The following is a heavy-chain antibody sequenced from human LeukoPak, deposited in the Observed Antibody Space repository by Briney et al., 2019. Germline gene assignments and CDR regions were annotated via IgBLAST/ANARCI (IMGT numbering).Heavy chain of an antibody. Sequence: DGSLRLSCAASGFTFSNYWMKWVRQAPGKGPEWLAIIKKDGSEKYYVDSVKGRFTISRDNAKNSLYLQMNSLRADDTAVYFCAGGAGFLIDYWGQGALVTVSS. D-gene: IGHD2/OR15-2a*01. CDR3: AGGAGFLIDY. CDR2: IKKDGSEK. CDR1: GFTFSNYW. J-gene: IGHJ4*02. V-gene: IGHV3-7*01.